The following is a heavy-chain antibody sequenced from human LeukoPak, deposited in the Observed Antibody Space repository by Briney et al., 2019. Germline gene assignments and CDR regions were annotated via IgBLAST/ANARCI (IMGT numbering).Heavy chain of an antibody. CDR3: ARDGYYYASGLYYYMDV. Sequence: SETLSLTCTVSGYSISSGFYWGWIRQPPGKGLECIGSIYHSGSTYYNPSLKSRVTISVDTSKNQFSLNLSSVTAADTAVYYCARDGYYYASGLYYYMDVWGKGTTVTISS. D-gene: IGHD3-10*01. CDR2: IYHSGST. CDR1: GYSISSGFY. V-gene: IGHV4-38-2*02. J-gene: IGHJ6*03.